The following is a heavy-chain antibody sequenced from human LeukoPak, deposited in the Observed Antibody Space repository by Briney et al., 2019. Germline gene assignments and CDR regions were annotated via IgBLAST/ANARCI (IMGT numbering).Heavy chain of an antibody. J-gene: IGHJ4*02. CDR2: ISNDGDT. Sequence: GGSLRLSCAASGFTVSSNYMSWVRQGPGKGLECVSVISNDGDTYYADSVKGRFTISRDNSKNTLYLQMNSLRAEDTAVYYCAHGSMYQLDYWGQGTLVTVSS. V-gene: IGHV3-53*01. CDR1: GFTVSSNY. CDR3: AHGSMYQLDY. D-gene: IGHD2-2*01.